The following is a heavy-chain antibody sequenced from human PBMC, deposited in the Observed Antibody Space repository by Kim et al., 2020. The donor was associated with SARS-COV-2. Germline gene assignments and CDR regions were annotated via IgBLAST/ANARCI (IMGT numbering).Heavy chain of an antibody. J-gene: IGHJ4*02. D-gene: IGHD2-2*01. V-gene: IGHV3-23*01. CDR3: AKQYQLPGYPLGVIYFDY. CDR2: ISGSGGST. CDR1: GFTFSSYA. Sequence: GGSLRLSCAASGFTFSSYAMSWVRQAPGKGLEWVSAISGSGGSTYYADSVKGRFTISRDNSKNTLYLQMNSLRAEDTAVYYCAKQYQLPGYPLGVIYFDYWGQGTLVTVSS.